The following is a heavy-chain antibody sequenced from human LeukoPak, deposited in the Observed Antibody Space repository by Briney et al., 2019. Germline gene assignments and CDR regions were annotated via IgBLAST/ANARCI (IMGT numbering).Heavy chain of an antibody. V-gene: IGHV3-11*01. J-gene: IGHJ5*02. CDR3: ARDRKAVAGNWFDP. Sequence: PGGSLRLSCAASGFTFSDYYMSWIRQPPGKGLEGVSYISSSGSTIYYADSVKGRFTISRDNAKNSLYLQMNSLRAEDTAVYYCARDRKAVAGNWFDPWGQGTLVTVSS. CDR2: ISSSGSTI. D-gene: IGHD6-19*01. CDR1: GFTFSDYY.